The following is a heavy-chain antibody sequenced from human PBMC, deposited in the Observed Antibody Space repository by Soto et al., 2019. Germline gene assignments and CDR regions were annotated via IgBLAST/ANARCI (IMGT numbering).Heavy chain of an antibody. CDR3: ARDRHYGMDV. J-gene: IGHJ6*02. V-gene: IGHV4-30-2*01. Sequence: SETLSLTCTVSGGSINSGDYSWTWIRQPPGKGLEWIGYIYHTGTTYYNMSLKSRVTISVDRSKNQFSLKLSSVTAADTAVYYCARDRHYGMDVWGQGTTVTVSS. CDR1: GGSINSGDYS. CDR2: IYHTGTT.